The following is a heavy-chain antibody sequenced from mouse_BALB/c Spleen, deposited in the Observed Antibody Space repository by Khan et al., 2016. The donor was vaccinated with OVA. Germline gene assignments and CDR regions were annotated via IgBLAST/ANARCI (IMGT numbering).Heavy chain of an antibody. CDR3: ARYGSEDYFDY. CDR1: GYTFTNYG. V-gene: IGHV9-1*02. D-gene: IGHD1-1*01. J-gene: IGHJ2*01. Sequence: QIQLVQSGPELKKPGETVKISCKASGYTFTNYGMNWVKQAPGKGLKWMGWINPYTGEPTYADDFKGRFAFSLETSSNTAYLQLNNLKNEDMATYFCARYGSEDYFDYWGQGTTLTVSS. CDR2: INPYTGEP.